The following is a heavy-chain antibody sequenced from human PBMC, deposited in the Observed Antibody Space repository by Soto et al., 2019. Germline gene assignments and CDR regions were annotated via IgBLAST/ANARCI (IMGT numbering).Heavy chain of an antibody. D-gene: IGHD3-9*01. V-gene: IGHV3-33*01. CDR3: ARGGTYYDILTGYPW. CDR2: IWYDGSNK. CDR1: GFTFSSYC. J-gene: IGHJ4*02. Sequence: PGGALRLSCAASGFTFSSYCMHWVRQAPGKGLEWVAVIWYDGSNKYYADSVKGRFTISRDNSKNTLYLQMNSLRAEDTAVYYCARGGTYYDILTGYPWWGQGTLVTVSS.